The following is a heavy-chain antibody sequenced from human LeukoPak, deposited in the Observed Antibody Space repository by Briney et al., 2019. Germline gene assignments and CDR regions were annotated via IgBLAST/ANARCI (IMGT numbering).Heavy chain of an antibody. CDR1: GFRVEEFA. V-gene: IGHV3-9*01. Sequence: GGSLRLSCAASGFRVEEFAMFWVRQVSGKGLEWVSFISWSGAQLGYADFVEGRFTISRDNAKNSLYLELSGLRPEDTAMYFCAKAIAAVAGYDAFDIWGQGTMVTVSS. D-gene: IGHD6-19*01. CDR2: ISWSGAQL. J-gene: IGHJ3*02. CDR3: AKAIAAVAGYDAFDI.